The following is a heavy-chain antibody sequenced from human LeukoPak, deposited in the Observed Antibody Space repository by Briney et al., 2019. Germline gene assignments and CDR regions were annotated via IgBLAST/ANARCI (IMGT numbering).Heavy chain of an antibody. V-gene: IGHV1-2*02. CDR3: ARGYCSSTSCYTVFDY. D-gene: IGHD2-2*02. J-gene: IGHJ4*02. CDR1: GYTFTGYY. CDR2: INPNSGGT. Sequence: ASVKVSCKASGYTFTGYYMHWVRQAPGQGLEWMGWINPNSGGTNYAQKFQGRVTMTRDTSISTAYMEQSRLRSDDTAVYYCARGYCSSTSCYTVFDYWGQGTLVTVSS.